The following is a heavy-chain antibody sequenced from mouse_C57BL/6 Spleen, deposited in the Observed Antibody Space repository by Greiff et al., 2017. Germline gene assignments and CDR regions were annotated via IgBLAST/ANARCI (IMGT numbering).Heavy chain of an antibody. CDR3: ARGLLREDYYAMDY. CDR2: IDPSDSET. J-gene: IGHJ4*01. D-gene: IGHD2-3*01. V-gene: IGHV1-52*01. Sequence: QVQLQQPGAELVRPGSSVKLSCKASGYTFTSYWMHWVKQRPIQGLEWIGNIDPSDSETHYNQKFKDKATLTVDKSSSTAYMQLSSLTSEDSAVYYCARGLLREDYYAMDYWGQGTSVTVSS. CDR1: GYTFTSYW.